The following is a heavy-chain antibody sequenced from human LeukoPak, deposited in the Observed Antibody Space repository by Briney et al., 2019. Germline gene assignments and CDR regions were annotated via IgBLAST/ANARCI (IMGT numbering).Heavy chain of an antibody. D-gene: IGHD2-2*01. CDR1: GYTFTSYG. CDR2: TSAYNGNT. J-gene: IGHJ3*02. Sequence: ASVKVSCKASGYTFTSYGTSWVRQAPGQGLEWMGWTSAYNGNTNYAQKLQGRVTMTTDTSTRTAYMELRSLRSDDTAVYYCARDLGYCSSTSCYHDAFDIWGQGTMVTVSS. CDR3: ARDLGYCSSTSCYHDAFDI. V-gene: IGHV1-18*01.